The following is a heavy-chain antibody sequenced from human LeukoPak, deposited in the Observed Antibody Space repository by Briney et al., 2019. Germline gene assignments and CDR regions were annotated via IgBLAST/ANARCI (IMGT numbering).Heavy chain of an antibody. D-gene: IGHD3-3*01. CDR1: GGSINTYF. CDR2: ISSGGST. Sequence: SETLSLTCTVSGGSINTYFWSWIRQPPGKGLEWIGYISSGGSTNYNPSLKGRVTISVDTSKNQFSLKLSSVTAADTAVYYSARGSAYYNYWGQGTLAPVSS. CDR3: ARGSAYYNY. J-gene: IGHJ4*02. V-gene: IGHV4-59*01.